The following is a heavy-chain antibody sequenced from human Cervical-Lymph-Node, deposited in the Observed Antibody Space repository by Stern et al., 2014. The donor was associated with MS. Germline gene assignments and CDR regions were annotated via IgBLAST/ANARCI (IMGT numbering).Heavy chain of an antibody. CDR2: ISGTGGTT. D-gene: IGHD1-26*01. CDR1: GFTFSSYA. CDR3: ATRETFDC. Sequence: EMQLVESGGGLVQPGGSLRLSCAASGFTFSSYAMSWVRQAPGKGLEWVSAISGTGGTTKYADSEKGRFTISRDNSKNTLYLQMSSLRAEDTAVYYCATRETFDCWGQGTLVTVSS. V-gene: IGHV3-23*04. J-gene: IGHJ4*02.